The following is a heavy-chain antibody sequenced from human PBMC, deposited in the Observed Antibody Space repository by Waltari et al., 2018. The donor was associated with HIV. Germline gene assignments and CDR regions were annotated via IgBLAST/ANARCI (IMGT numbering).Heavy chain of an antibody. J-gene: IGHJ2*01. V-gene: IGHV3-23*01. CDR2: ISGIGGST. D-gene: IGHD3-22*01. Sequence: EVQLLVSGGGLVQPGGSLRLSCAASGFTFSSYAMSWVRQALGHGLGWVSAISGIGGSTYDAESVKGRITISRDNSKNTVYLKRNSLRAEDTAVYYCAKGGSSGYYYVGDYYWYFDLWGRGTLVTVSS. CDR3: AKGGSSGYYYVGDYYWYFDL. CDR1: GFTFSSYA.